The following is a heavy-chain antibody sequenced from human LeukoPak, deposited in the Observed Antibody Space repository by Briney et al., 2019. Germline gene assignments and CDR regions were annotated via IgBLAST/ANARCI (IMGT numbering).Heavy chain of an antibody. V-gene: IGHV6-1*01. CDR2: TYYRSKWYN. CDR1: GDSVSSNSAA. CDR3: ARTLTRGSYSSSSLPFDY. Sequence: SQTLSLTCAISGDSVSSNSAAWNWIRQSPSRGLEWLGRTYYRSKWYNDYAVSLKSRITINPDTSKNQFSLQLNSVTPEDTAVYYCARTLTRGSYSSSSLPFDYWGQGTLVTVSS. D-gene: IGHD6-6*01. J-gene: IGHJ4*02.